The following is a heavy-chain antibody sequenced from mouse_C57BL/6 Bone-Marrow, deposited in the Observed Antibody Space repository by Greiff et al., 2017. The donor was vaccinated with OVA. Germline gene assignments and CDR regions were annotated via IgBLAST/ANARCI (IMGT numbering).Heavy chain of an antibody. Sequence: EVQRVESGGGLVQPGGSMKLSCAASGFTFSDAWMDWVRQSPEKGLEWVAEIRNKANNPATYYAESVKGRFTISRDDSKSRVYLQMNSVRAEDTGIYYCTMPYYGSSYLYAMDYWGQGTSVTVSA. J-gene: IGHJ4*01. D-gene: IGHD1-1*01. V-gene: IGHV6-6*01. CDR3: TMPYYGSSYLYAMDY. CDR2: IRNKANNPAT. CDR1: GFTFSDAW.